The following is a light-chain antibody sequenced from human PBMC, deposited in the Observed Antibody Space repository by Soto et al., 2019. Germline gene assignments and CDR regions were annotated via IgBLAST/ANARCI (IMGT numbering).Light chain of an antibody. CDR2: ADS. V-gene: IGKV3-11*01. CDR3: QQRYNWPIT. Sequence: EIVLTQSPATLSLSPGETATLSCRASQSVSGYIGWYQQKPGQAPRLLIYADSNRATGIPARFSGSASGTDVTLTISSLETEDFSVYYCQQRYNWPITFGQGTRLEIK. J-gene: IGKJ5*01. CDR1: QSVSGY.